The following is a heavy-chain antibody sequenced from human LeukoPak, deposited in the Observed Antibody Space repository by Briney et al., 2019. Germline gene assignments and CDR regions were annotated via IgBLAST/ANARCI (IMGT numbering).Heavy chain of an antibody. CDR2: IHYSGTT. D-gene: IGHD1-1*01. CDR3: VKVGTGTVDY. Sequence: SETLSLTCTVSGRSISGYYWGWIRQPPGKGLEWVGYIHYSGTTNYIPSLKSRVTISVDTSKNQFSVKLRSVIAADTAVYYCVKVGTGTVDYWGQGALVTVSS. J-gene: IGHJ4*02. CDR1: GRSISGYY. V-gene: IGHV4-59*01.